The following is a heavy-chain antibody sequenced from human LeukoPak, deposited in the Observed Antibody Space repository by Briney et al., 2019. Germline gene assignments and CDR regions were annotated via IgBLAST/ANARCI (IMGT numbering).Heavy chain of an antibody. Sequence: GGSLRLSCAASRFTFSTYSMNWVRQAPGKGLEWVSSISSSSTYIYYADSLKGRFTISRDNAKNSMYLQMNSLRAEDTAVYYCAKDSGYYYDSPPWFDPWGQGTLVTVSS. J-gene: IGHJ5*02. CDR1: RFTFSTYS. CDR3: AKDSGYYYDSPPWFDP. CDR2: ISSSSTYI. V-gene: IGHV3-21*06. D-gene: IGHD3-22*01.